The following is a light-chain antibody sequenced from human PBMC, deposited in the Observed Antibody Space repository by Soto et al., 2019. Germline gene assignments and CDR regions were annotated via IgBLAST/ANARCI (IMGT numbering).Light chain of an antibody. CDR1: QTINSW. Sequence: SRMNQSPSTLSASVGDRVTITCRASQTINSWLAWYQQKPGKAPKLLIYKASYLQSWVPSTFSGSGSGTEFTLTISSLQPDDFATYYCQQYKSYSSWTFGQGTKVDIK. CDR2: KAS. V-gene: IGKV1-5*03. CDR3: QQYKSYSSWT. J-gene: IGKJ1*01.